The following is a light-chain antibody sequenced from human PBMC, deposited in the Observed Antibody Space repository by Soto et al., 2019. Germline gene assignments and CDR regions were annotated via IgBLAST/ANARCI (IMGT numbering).Light chain of an antibody. V-gene: IGKV1-27*01. CDR2: EAS. Sequence: DIQISQSPSSLSASVGDRVTITCRASPDLSNFLAWYQQKPGRAPDLLVYEASTLQSGVPPRFIGGGSGTHFTLTISSLQPEDAATYYCQKYKSAPYTFGQGTKLEIK. CDR1: PDLSNF. CDR3: QKYKSAPYT. J-gene: IGKJ2*01.